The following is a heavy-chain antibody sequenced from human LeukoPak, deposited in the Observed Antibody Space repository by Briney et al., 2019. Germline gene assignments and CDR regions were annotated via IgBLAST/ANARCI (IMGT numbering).Heavy chain of an antibody. V-gene: IGHV3-7*03. D-gene: IGHD4-23*01. CDR2: IKEDGSEK. Sequence: PGGSLRLSCAASGFTFSYYWMSWVRQAPGKGQEWVANIKEDGSEKYYVDSVKGRFTISRDNAKNSPYLQMNSLRAEATAVYCCARYNGGNTYYFDYWGQGTLVTVSS. J-gene: IGHJ4*02. CDR3: ARYNGGNTYYFDY. CDR1: GFTFSYYW.